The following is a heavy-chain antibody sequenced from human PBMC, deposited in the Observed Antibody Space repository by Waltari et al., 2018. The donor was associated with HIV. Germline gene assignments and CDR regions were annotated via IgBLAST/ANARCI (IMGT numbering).Heavy chain of an antibody. CDR1: GYTFSAYT. CDR3: ARGVSIVRGVMIRGHMDV. D-gene: IGHD3-10*01. V-gene: IGHV1-18*01. Sequence: VQLVQSGAEMRKPGASVKVSCRASGYTFSAYTISWVRQAPGQGLECMGWISGYNGNTNYAQKFQGRVNMTTDTSTSTAHMELRSLRSDDTAVYYCARGVSIVRGVMIRGHMDVWGQGTTVTVSS. CDR2: ISGYNGNT. J-gene: IGHJ6*02.